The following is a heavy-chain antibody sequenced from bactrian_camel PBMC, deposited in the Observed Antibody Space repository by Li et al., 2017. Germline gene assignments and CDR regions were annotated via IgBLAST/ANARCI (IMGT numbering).Heavy chain of an antibody. CDR1: GYTYSRGC. Sequence: HVQLVESGGGSVQAGGSLRLSCASSGYTYSRGCVGWFRQTPGNECEVVSVISNDGSTYYPHSVKGRFTISKDDARDTLYLQMDNLQPEDTATYYCATELRRLLYSLSRSSEYTYWGQGTQVTVS. CDR3: ATELRRLLYSLSRSSEYTY. J-gene: IGHJ4*01. D-gene: IGHD2*01. CDR2: ISNDGST. V-gene: IGHV3S55*01.